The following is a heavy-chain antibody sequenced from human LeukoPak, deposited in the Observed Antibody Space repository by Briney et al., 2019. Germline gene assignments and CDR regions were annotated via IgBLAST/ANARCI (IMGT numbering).Heavy chain of an antibody. CDR1: GFTFSSYA. V-gene: IGHV3-48*02. CDR2: ISSSSSTI. D-gene: IGHD6-19*01. J-gene: IGHJ6*02. Sequence: GGSLRLSCAASGFTFSSYAMHWVRQAPGKGLEWVSYISSSSSTIYYADSVKGRFTISRDNAKNSLYLQMNSLRDEDTAVYYCAREVADGSGWYLDYYYGMDVWGQGTRSPSP. CDR3: AREVADGSGWYLDYYYGMDV.